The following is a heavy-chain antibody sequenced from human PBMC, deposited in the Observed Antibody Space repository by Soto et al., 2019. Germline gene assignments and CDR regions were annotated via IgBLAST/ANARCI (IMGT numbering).Heavy chain of an antibody. CDR3: EKDNSPYRGYDSVDY. V-gene: IGHV3-23*01. CDR1: GFTFSSYV. Sequence: EVRLLESGGGLIQPGGSLRLSCAASGFTFSSYVMSWVRQAPGTGLEWVSGISGRGTNTYYADSVKGRFTISRDNSKNTLYLQMTSLRAVDTAEYYCEKDNSPYRGYDSVDYWGEGTIVTVSS. D-gene: IGHD5-12*01. CDR2: ISGRGTNT. J-gene: IGHJ4*02.